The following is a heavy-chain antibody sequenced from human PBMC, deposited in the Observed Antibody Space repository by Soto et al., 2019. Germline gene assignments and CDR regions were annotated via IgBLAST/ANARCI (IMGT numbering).Heavy chain of an antibody. D-gene: IGHD2-15*01. CDR3: ARDGCGGGSCYSSSNAAFDI. V-gene: IGHV1-2*02. J-gene: IGHJ3*02. Sequence: ASVKVSCKASGYTFTGYYMHWVRQAPGQGLEWMGWINPNSGGTNYAQKFQGRVTMTRDTSISTAYMELSRLRSDDTAVYYCARDGCGGGSCYSSSNAAFDIWGQGTMVTVSS. CDR2: INPNSGGT. CDR1: GYTFTGYY.